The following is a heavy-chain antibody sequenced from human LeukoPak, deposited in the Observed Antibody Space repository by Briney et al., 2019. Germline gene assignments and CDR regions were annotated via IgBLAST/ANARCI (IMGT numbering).Heavy chain of an antibody. V-gene: IGHV4-4*07. Sequence: SETLSLTCTVSGGSTSSYYWSWIRQSAGKGLEWIGRIYVSGSTTYNPSLNSRVAMSLDTSKNQFSLKLRSVTAADTAVYYCARDSGTTGEVKFAPWGQGTLVTVSS. CDR2: IYVSGST. CDR1: GGSTSSYY. J-gene: IGHJ5*02. D-gene: IGHD3-10*01. CDR3: ARDSGTTGEVKFAP.